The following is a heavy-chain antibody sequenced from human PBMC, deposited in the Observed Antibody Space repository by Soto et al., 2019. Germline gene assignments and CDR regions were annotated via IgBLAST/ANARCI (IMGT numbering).Heavy chain of an antibody. D-gene: IGHD4-17*01. Sequence: GGSLRLSCAASGFTFISYAMHWVRQAPGKGLEWVAVISYDGSNKYYADSVKGRFTISRDNSKNTLYLQMNSLRAEDTAVYYCARVRSYDYGERGAFDIWGQGTMVTVSS. J-gene: IGHJ3*02. V-gene: IGHV3-30-3*01. CDR1: GFTFISYA. CDR3: ARVRSYDYGERGAFDI. CDR2: ISYDGSNK.